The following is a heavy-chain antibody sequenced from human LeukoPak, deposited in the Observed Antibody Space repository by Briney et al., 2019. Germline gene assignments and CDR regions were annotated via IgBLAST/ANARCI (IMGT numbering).Heavy chain of an antibody. Sequence: ASVKVSCKASGYTFTGYYMHWVRQAPGQGLEWMGWINPNSGGTNYAQKFQGRVTMTRDTSISTAYMELSSLRSEDTAVYYCAAGYCSSTSCLAYFDYWGQGTLVTVSS. J-gene: IGHJ4*02. V-gene: IGHV1-2*02. CDR3: AAGYCSSTSCLAYFDY. CDR2: INPNSGGT. CDR1: GYTFTGYY. D-gene: IGHD2-2*01.